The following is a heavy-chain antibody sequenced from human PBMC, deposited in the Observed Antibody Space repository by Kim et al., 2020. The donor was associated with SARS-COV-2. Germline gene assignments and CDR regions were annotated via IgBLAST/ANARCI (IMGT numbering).Heavy chain of an antibody. J-gene: IGHJ4*02. Sequence: ASAQGRFTISRDNSKNTLYLQMNSLGAEDTAVYYCAKVIAAAGTRAPFDYWGQGTLVTVSS. CDR3: AKVIAAAGTRAPFDY. D-gene: IGHD6-13*01. V-gene: IGHV3-23*01.